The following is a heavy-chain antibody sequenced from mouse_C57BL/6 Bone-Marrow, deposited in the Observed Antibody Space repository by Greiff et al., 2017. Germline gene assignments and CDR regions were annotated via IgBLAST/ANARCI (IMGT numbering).Heavy chain of an antibody. CDR3: ARPPAITTVGYFDY. CDR2: INPSSGYT. J-gene: IGHJ2*01. Sequence: QVQLQQSGAELAKPGASVKLSCKASGYTFTSYWMHWVKQRPGQGLEWIGYINPSSGYTKYNQKFKDKATLTADKSSRTAYMQLSSLTYEDSAVYYCARPPAITTVGYFDYWGQGTTLTVSS. CDR1: GYTFTSYW. D-gene: IGHD1-1*01. V-gene: IGHV1-7*01.